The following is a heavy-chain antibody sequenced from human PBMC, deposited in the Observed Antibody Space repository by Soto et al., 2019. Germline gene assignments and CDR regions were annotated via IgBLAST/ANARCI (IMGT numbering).Heavy chain of an antibody. Sequence: ESGGGLVKPGGSLTLSCVGSGFTFSSYKMNWVRQAPGQGLEWVSSISGSSTYIYYADSVKGRFTISRDNAKNSVYLQMNSLRAEDTAVYFCAREELPPGTSFNSWFDPWGQGTLVTVSS. D-gene: IGHD1-1*01. V-gene: IGHV3-21*01. CDR3: AREELPPGTSFNSWFDP. J-gene: IGHJ5*02. CDR2: ISGSSTYI. CDR1: GFTFSSYK.